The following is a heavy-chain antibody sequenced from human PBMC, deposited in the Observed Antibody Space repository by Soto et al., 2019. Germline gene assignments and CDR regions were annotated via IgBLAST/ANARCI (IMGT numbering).Heavy chain of an antibody. CDR2: ISSSGSTI. CDR3: ARRRYYDYGMDV. V-gene: IGHV3-11*01. CDR1: GFTLSDYY. Sequence: QVQLVESGGGLVKPGGSLRLSCEASGFTLSDYYMNWLRQAPGKGLECVSYISSSGSTIYYADSLKGRIAISRDNAKNSLYLQMNSLRAEDTAVYYGARRRYYDYGMDVWGQGTTVTVSS. J-gene: IGHJ6*02.